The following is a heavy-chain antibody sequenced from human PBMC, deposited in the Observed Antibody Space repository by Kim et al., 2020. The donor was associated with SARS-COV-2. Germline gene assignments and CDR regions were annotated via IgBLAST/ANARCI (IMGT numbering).Heavy chain of an antibody. D-gene: IGHD6-19*01. Sequence: SVKSRITINPDTSKNQFSLQLNSVTPEDTAVYYCARGVAGDSLSGRWFDPWGQGTLVTVSS. J-gene: IGHJ5*02. V-gene: IGHV6-1*01. CDR3: ARGVAGDSLSGRWFDP.